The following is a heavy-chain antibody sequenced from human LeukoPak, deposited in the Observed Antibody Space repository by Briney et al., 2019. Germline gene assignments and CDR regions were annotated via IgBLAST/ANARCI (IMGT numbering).Heavy chain of an antibody. D-gene: IGHD4-11*01. CDR2: ISSSSSYI. CDR3: ARDSTDFDY. Sequence: GGSLRLSCAASGFTFSSYNMNWVRQAPGKGLEWVSSISSSSSYIYYADSVKGQFTISRDNAKNSLYLQMNSLRAEDTAVYYCARDSTDFDYWGQGTLVTVSS. V-gene: IGHV3-21*01. J-gene: IGHJ4*02. CDR1: GFTFSSYN.